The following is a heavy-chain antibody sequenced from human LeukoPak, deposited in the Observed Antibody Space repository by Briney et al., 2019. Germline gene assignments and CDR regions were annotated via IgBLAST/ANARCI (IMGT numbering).Heavy chain of an antibody. Sequence: ASVKVSCKASGYTFTGYYMHWMRQAPRQGLEWMGWINPNSGGTNYAQKFQGRVTMTRDTSISTAYMELSRLRSDDTAVYYCARADGYYDILTGYYLVAEYFQHWGQGTLVTVSS. CDR2: INPNSGGT. D-gene: IGHD3-9*01. V-gene: IGHV1-2*02. J-gene: IGHJ1*01. CDR1: GYTFTGYY. CDR3: ARADGYYDILTGYYLVAEYFQH.